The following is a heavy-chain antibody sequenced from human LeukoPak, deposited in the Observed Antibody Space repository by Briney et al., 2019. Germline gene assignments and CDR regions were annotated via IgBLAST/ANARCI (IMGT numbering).Heavy chain of an antibody. J-gene: IGHJ4*02. D-gene: IGHD3-22*01. CDR2: IQFDGSNK. CDR1: GFTFSSYG. V-gene: IGHV3-30*02. Sequence: GGSLRLSCAASGFTFSSYGIHWVRQAPGKGLEWVAFIQFDGSNKYYAASVKGRFTISRDNSKNTLYLQRNSLRAEDTAVYYCAKDANYYYDGSGYYTNDYWGQGTLVTVSS. CDR3: AKDANYYYDGSGYYTNDY.